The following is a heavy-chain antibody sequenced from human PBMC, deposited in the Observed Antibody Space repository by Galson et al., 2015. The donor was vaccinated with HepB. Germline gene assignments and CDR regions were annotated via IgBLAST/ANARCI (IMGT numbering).Heavy chain of an antibody. Sequence: SLRLSCAASGFTFSSYAMSWVRQAPGKGLEWVSAISGSGGSTYYADSVKGRFTISRDNSKNTLYLQMNSLRAEDTAVYYCAKDSGLTGYWGYWGQGTLVTVSS. CDR3: AKDSGLTGYWGY. V-gene: IGHV3-23*01. CDR1: GFTFSSYA. D-gene: IGHD3-9*01. J-gene: IGHJ4*02. CDR2: ISGSGGST.